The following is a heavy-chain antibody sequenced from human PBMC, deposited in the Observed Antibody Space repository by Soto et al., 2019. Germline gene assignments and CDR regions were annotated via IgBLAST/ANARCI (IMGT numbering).Heavy chain of an antibody. CDR1: GFTFSSYS. D-gene: IGHD3-10*01. J-gene: IGHJ6*02. CDR2: ISSSSSYI. Sequence: GGSLRLSCAASGFTFSSYSMNWVRQAPGKGLEWVSSISSSSSYIYYADSVKGRFTISRDNAKNSLYLQMNSLRAEDTAVYYCARDRRRVDYGSGSYYNYGMDVWGQGTTVTVSS. V-gene: IGHV3-21*01. CDR3: ARDRRRVDYGSGSYYNYGMDV.